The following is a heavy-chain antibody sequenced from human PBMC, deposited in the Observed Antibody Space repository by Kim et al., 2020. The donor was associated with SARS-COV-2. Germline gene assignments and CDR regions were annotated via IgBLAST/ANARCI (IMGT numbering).Heavy chain of an antibody. V-gene: IGHV4-59*13. CDR2: IYYSGST. J-gene: IGHJ3*02. D-gene: IGHD3-22*01. CDR3: AREHVTMIVVERGAFDI. CDR1: GGSISSYY. Sequence: SETLSLTCTVSGGSISSYYWSWIRQPPGKGLEWIGYIYYSGSTNYNPSLKSRVTISVDTSKNQFSLKLSSVTAADTAVYYCAREHVTMIVVERGAFDIWGQGTMVTVSS.